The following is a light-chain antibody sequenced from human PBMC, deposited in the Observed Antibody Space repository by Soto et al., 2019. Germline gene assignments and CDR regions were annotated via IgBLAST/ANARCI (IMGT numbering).Light chain of an antibody. V-gene: IGLV2-14*01. CDR1: SSAVGGYNY. Sequence: QSALTQPASVSGSPGQSITISCTGTSSAVGGYNYVSWYQQHPGKAPKLIIYEVSNRPSGVSNRFSGSKSGNTASLTISGLQAEDEADYYCSSYTSSSTPVVFGTGTKLTVL. J-gene: IGLJ1*01. CDR3: SSYTSSSTPVV. CDR2: EVS.